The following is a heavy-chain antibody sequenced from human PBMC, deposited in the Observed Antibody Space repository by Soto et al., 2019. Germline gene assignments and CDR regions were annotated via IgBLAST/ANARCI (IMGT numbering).Heavy chain of an antibody. V-gene: IGHV3-7*03. J-gene: IGHJ6*02. CDR1: GFTFSSYW. Sequence: EVQLVESGGGLVQPGGSLRLSCTASGFTFSSYWMSWVRQAPGKGLEWVANIKQDGSEKYYVDSVKGRFTISRDNAKNSLYLQMNSLRAEDTAVYYCARDGGTNWGYDYYYGMDVWGQGTTVTVSS. CDR2: IKQDGSEK. CDR3: ARDGGTNWGYDYYYGMDV. D-gene: IGHD7-27*01.